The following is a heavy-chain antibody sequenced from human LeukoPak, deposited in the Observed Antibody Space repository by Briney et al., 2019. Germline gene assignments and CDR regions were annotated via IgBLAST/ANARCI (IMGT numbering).Heavy chain of an antibody. D-gene: IGHD3-10*01. J-gene: IGHJ2*01. Sequence: PGGSLRLSCAASGFNVGNNYMNWVRQAPGKGLEWVSILYSGGDTYYADSLKGRFTVSRDNSKNILSLQINSLTAEDTAVYYCARVGDHYHWYFDLWGRGTLVTVSS. CDR1: GFNVGNNY. CDR3: ARVGDHYHWYFDL. V-gene: IGHV3-53*01. CDR2: LYSGGDT.